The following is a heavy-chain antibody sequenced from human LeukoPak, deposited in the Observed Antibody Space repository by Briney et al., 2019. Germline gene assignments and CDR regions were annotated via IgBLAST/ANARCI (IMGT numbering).Heavy chain of an antibody. CDR1: GFTFSDYW. CDR3: AREIYGGYEGADH. Sequence: GGSLRLSCATSGFTFSDYWMNWVRQAPGKGLEWVANIKQDGSEKYSVDSVKGRFTISRDNSKNTLCLQMNSLRGEDTAVYYCAREIYGGYEGADHWGQGTLVTVSS. J-gene: IGHJ4*02. V-gene: IGHV3-7*01. D-gene: IGHD4-17*01. CDR2: IKQDGSEK.